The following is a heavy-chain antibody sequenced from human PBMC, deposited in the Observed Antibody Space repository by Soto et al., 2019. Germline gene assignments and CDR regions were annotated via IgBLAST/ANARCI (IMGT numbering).Heavy chain of an antibody. Sequence: VQLMESGGGLVQPGGSLRLSCAASGFTFSSYSMNWVRQAPGKGLEWVSYISSSSSTIYYADSVKGRFTISRDNAKNSLYLQMNSLRDEDTAVYYCARPEYSSSSYGMDVWGQGTTVTVSS. CDR2: ISSSSSTI. V-gene: IGHV3-48*02. CDR1: GFTFSSYS. D-gene: IGHD6-6*01. J-gene: IGHJ6*02. CDR3: ARPEYSSSSYGMDV.